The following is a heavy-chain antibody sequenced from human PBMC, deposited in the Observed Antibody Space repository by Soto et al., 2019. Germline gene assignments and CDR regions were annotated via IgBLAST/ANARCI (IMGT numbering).Heavy chain of an antibody. CDR3: ARALGYSSSWSQIEYYYYGMDV. D-gene: IGHD6-13*01. V-gene: IGHV1-2*04. J-gene: IGHJ6*02. CDR1: GYTFTGYY. CDR2: INPNSGGT. Sequence: ASVKVSCKASGYTFTGYYMHWVRQAPGQGLEWMGWINPNSGGTNYAQKFQGWVTMTRDTSISTAYMELSRLRSDDTAVYYCARALGYSSSWSQIEYYYYGMDVWGQGTTVTVSS.